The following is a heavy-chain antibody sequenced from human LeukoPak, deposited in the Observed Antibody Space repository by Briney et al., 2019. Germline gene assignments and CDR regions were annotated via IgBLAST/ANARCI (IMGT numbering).Heavy chain of an antibody. CDR3: ARGVVYAIENWYFDL. J-gene: IGHJ2*01. CDR2: IYTSGST. Sequence: PSETLSLTCTVSGGSINSGSYYWSWVRQPAGKGLEWIGRIYTSGSTNYNPSLKSRVTISVDTSKNQFSLKLSSVTAADTAVYYCARGVVYAIENWYFDLWGRGTLVTVSS. D-gene: IGHD2-8*02. V-gene: IGHV4-61*02. CDR1: GGSINSGSYY.